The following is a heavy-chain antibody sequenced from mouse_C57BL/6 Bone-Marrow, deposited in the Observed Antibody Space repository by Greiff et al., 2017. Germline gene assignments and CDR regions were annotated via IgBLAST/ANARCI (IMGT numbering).Heavy chain of an antibody. V-gene: IGHV14-4*01. CDR3: TTSGTRLAY. CDR1: GFNIKDDY. CDR2: IDPENGDT. D-gene: IGHD4-1*01. Sequence: EVQLQQSGAELVRPGASVKLSCTASGFNIKDDYMHWVKQRPEQGLEWIGWIDPENGDTEYASKFQGKATITADTSSNTAYLQLSSLTSEDTAVYYCTTSGTRLAYWGQGTLVTVSA. J-gene: IGHJ3*01.